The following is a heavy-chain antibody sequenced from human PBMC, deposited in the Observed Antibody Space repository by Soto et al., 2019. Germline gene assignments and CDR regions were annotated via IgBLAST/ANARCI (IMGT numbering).Heavy chain of an antibody. J-gene: IGHJ6*02. CDR3: ARDVIVAVPTVGVKDV. V-gene: IGHV3-7*03. D-gene: IGHD2-2*01. Sequence: EVQLVESGGGLVQPGGSLRLSCVASGFTFSSYWVKWVRQAPGKGLEWVANIKQDGSEKYYVDSVKGRFTISRDNAKTSLYLQMNNLTTEDTAVYYCARDVIVAVPTVGVKDVWGQGTTVTVSS. CDR2: IKQDGSEK. CDR1: GFTFSSYW.